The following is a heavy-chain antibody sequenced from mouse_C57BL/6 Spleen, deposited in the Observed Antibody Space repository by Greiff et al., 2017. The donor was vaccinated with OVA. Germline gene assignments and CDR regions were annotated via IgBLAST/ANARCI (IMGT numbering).Heavy chain of an antibody. D-gene: IGHD4-1*01. CDR2: ISNGGGST. J-gene: IGHJ3*01. V-gene: IGHV5-12*01. CDR1: GFTFSDYY. Sequence: EVKLVESGGGLVQPGGSLKLSCAASGFTFSDYYMYWVRQTPEKRLEWVAYISNGGGSTYSPDTVKGRFTISRDNAKNTLELQMSRLKSEATAMYYCARQRGSFAYWGQGTLVTVSA. CDR3: ARQRGSFAY.